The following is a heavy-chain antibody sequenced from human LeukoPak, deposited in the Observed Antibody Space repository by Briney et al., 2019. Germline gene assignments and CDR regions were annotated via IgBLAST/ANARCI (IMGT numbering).Heavy chain of an antibody. Sequence: GGSLRLSCTASGFSVGDYAMSWLRQAPGKGREWVGFIRSKTYGGTADYAASVEGRFTISRDDSNNIAYLQMNSLKSEDTAVYYCTRGLEGFTAYDDYWGQGTLVTVSS. CDR2: IRSKTYGGTA. J-gene: IGHJ4*02. CDR3: TRGLEGFTAYDDY. D-gene: IGHD5-12*01. V-gene: IGHV3-49*03. CDR1: GFSVGDYA.